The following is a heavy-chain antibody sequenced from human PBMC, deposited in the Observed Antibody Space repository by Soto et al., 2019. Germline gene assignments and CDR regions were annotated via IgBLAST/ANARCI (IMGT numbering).Heavy chain of an antibody. CDR2: IWYDGSNK. CDR3: ARSWEIANSGYDSPFDY. J-gene: IGHJ4*02. V-gene: IGHV3-33*01. CDR1: GFTFSSYG. D-gene: IGHD5-12*01. Sequence: GGSLRLSCAASGFTFSSYGMHWVRQAPGKGLEWVAVIWYDGSNKYYADSVKGRFTISRDNSKNTLYLQMNSLRAEDTAVYYCARSWEIANSGYDSPFDYWGQGTLVTVSS.